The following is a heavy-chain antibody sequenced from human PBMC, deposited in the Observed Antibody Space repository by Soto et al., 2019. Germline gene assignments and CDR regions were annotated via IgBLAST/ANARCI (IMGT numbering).Heavy chain of an antibody. J-gene: IGHJ4*02. D-gene: IGHD4-17*01. Sequence: SETLSLTCTVSVGSVSSGGYYWGWIRQHPGKGLEWIGYIYYSGSTYYNPSLKSRVTISVDTSKNQFSLKLSSVTAADTAVYYCARVKYGDLDYWGQGTLVTVSS. CDR3: ARVKYGDLDY. CDR1: VGSVSSGGYY. CDR2: IYYSGST. V-gene: IGHV4-31*03.